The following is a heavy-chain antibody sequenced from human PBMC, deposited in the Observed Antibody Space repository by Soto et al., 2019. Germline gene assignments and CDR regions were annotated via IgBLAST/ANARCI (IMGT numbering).Heavy chain of an antibody. CDR3: AGAHVREYNRFDP. D-gene: IGHD3-10*01. CDR2: IIPILGIA. Sequence: QVQLVQSGAEVKKPGSSVKVFCKASGGTFSSYTISWVRQAPGQGLEWMGRIIPILGIANYAQKFQGRVTITADKCRSTAYMELSSLRSEDTAVYYCAGAHVREYNRFDPWGQGTLVTVSS. CDR1: GGTFSSYT. J-gene: IGHJ5*02. V-gene: IGHV1-69*02.